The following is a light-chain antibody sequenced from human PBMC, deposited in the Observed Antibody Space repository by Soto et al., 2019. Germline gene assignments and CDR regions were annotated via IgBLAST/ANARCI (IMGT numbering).Light chain of an antibody. V-gene: IGKV3-11*01. CDR2: DAS. CDR1: QSVSSD. CDR3: QQRSNWRGT. Sequence: EIVLTQSPATLSLSPGERATLSCRASQSVSSDLAWYQQKPGQAPRLLIYDASNRATGIPARFSGSGSGTDFTLTISSLEPEDFAVYYCQQRSNWRGTFGQGTRLEIK. J-gene: IGKJ5*01.